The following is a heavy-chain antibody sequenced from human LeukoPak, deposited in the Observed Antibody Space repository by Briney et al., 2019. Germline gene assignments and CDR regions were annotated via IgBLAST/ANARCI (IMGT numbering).Heavy chain of an antibody. CDR1: GLTFSDYY. J-gene: IGHJ4*02. CDR3: ARGAGYCSGGSCPQGY. Sequence: GGSLRPSCAASGLTFSDYYMSWIRQAPGKGLEWVSYIRDSDSTRYYADSVKGRFTISRDNAKSSVYLQMDSLRAEDTAVYYCARGAGYCSGGSCPQGYWGQGTLVTVSS. CDR2: IRDSDSTR. D-gene: IGHD2-15*01. V-gene: IGHV3-11*01.